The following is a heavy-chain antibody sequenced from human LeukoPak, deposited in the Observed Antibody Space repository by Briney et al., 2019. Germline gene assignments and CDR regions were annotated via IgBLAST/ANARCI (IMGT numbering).Heavy chain of an antibody. CDR2: ISAYNGNT. CDR3: ARDGLYCTNGVCSSDI. V-gene: IGHV1-18*01. D-gene: IGHD2-8*01. Sequence: GASVKVSCKASGCTFTSYGISWVRQAPGQGLEWMGWISAYNGNTNYAQKLQGRVTMTTDTSTSTAYMELRSLRSDDTAVYYCARDGLYCTNGVCSSDIWGQGTLVTVSS. J-gene: IGHJ3*02. CDR1: GCTFTSYG.